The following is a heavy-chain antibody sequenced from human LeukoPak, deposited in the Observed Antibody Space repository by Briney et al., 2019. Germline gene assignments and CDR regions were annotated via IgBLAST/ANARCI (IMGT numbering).Heavy chain of an antibody. J-gene: IGHJ6*02. CDR2: IYSGAST. D-gene: IGHD6-19*01. CDR3: ARSIAVAAIPGYYYGMDV. Sequence: GGSLRLSCAAAGFTVSSNYMSWIRQAPGKGLEGASVIYSGASTYYADSVKGRFTISRDNSKNTLYLQMNSLRAEDTAVYYCARSIAVAAIPGYYYGMDVWGQGTTVTVSS. V-gene: IGHV3-53*01. CDR1: GFTVSSNY.